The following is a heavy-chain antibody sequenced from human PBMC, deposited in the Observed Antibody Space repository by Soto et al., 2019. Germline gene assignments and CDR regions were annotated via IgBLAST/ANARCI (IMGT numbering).Heavy chain of an antibody. D-gene: IGHD2-15*01. V-gene: IGHV4-31*03. Sequence: PSETLSLTCTVSGGSISSGGYYWSWIRQHPGKGLEWIGYIYYSGSTYYNPSLKSRVTISVDTSKNQFSLKLSSVTAADTAVYYGARAKGGGSPKYYYYRLDVWGQGTTVTVSS. CDR3: ARAKGGGSPKYYYYRLDV. CDR1: GGSISSGGYY. CDR2: IYYSGST. J-gene: IGHJ6*02.